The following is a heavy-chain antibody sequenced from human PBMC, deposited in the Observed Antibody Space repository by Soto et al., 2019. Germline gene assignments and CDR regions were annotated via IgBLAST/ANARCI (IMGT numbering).Heavy chain of an antibody. Sequence: QVQLVESGGGVVQPGRSLRLSCAASGFTFSNYGMHWVRQAPGKGLEWVAVIWYDGSNKYYADSVKGRFTMSRDNSKNTLYLQMNSLRAEDTAVYFCARGARYDFWSGYFYSGDFDLWGRGTLVTVSS. D-gene: IGHD3-3*01. CDR3: ARGARYDFWSGYFYSGDFDL. V-gene: IGHV3-33*01. CDR1: GFTFSNYG. J-gene: IGHJ2*01. CDR2: IWYDGSNK.